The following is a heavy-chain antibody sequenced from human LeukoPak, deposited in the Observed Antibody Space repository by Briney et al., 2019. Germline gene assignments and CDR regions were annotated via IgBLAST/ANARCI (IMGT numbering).Heavy chain of an antibody. J-gene: IGHJ5*02. Sequence: SETLSLTCTVSGGSISNYYWSWIRQPVGKGLEWIGRIYSSGTTIYNPSLKGRVTMSVDTSKNQFSLKLSSVTAADTAVYYCASGSSGYDPWGQGTLVTVSS. CDR3: ASGSSGYDP. V-gene: IGHV4-4*07. D-gene: IGHD5-12*01. CDR1: GGSISNYY. CDR2: IYSSGTT.